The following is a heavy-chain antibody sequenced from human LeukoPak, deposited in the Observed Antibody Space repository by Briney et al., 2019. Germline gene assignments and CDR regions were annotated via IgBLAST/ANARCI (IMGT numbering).Heavy chain of an antibody. Sequence: GESLKISCKGSGYSFTSYWIGWVRQMPGKGLEWMGIIYPGDFTTTYSPSFQGQVTISVDKSLSTAYLHWSSLKASDTAMYYCARLRDYFDASGYYWGDWGQGTLVTVSS. D-gene: IGHD3-22*01. V-gene: IGHV5-51*01. CDR3: ARLRDYFDASGYYWGD. CDR1: GYSFTSYW. J-gene: IGHJ4*02. CDR2: IYPGDFTT.